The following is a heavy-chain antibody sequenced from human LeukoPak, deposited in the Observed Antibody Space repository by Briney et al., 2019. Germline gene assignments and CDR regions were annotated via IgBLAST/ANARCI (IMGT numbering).Heavy chain of an antibody. CDR2: IKPDGSDK. D-gene: IGHD3-22*01. CDR3: ARDDDPYYNDSSGYDLAY. V-gene: IGHV3-7*01. CDR1: GFTLSSYW. Sequence: PGGSLRLSCAASGFTLSSYWMTWVRQSPGKGLEWVAIIKPDGSDKYYADSVKGRFTISRDNSKNTLYLQMNSLRAEDTAVYYCARDDDPYYNDSSGYDLAYWGQGTLVTVSS. J-gene: IGHJ4*02.